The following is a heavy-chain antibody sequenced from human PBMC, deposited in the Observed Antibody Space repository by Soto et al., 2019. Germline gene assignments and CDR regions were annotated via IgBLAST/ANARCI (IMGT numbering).Heavy chain of an antibody. CDR2: IYYSGNT. CDR3: ARDFQGNRGAPFDP. D-gene: IGHD3-10*01. J-gene: IGHJ5*02. CDR1: GGSISGYY. V-gene: IGHV4-59*01. Sequence: PSETLSLTCTVSGGSISGYYWSWIRQPPGKGLEWIGFIYYSGNTNYNPSLKSRVTISVDTPKNQFSLRLSSVTAADTAVYYCARDFQGNRGAPFDPWGQGTLVTVSS.